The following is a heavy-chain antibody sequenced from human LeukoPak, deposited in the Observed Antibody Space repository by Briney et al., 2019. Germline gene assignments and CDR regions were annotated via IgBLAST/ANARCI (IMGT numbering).Heavy chain of an antibody. V-gene: IGHV3-48*03. J-gene: IGHJ4*01. D-gene: IGHD2/OR15-2a*01. CDR2: ISSGGGLNT. CDR3: ARIYEGDAFRRLEF. Sequence: GGSLRLSCEASGFSLRSYHMNWVRQAPGKGLEWVSYISSGGGLNTYYADAVKGRFTISRDNAKNSVYLQMTSLSDEDTALYYCARIYEGDAFRRLEFGGHGTLVTVSS. CDR1: GFSLRSYH.